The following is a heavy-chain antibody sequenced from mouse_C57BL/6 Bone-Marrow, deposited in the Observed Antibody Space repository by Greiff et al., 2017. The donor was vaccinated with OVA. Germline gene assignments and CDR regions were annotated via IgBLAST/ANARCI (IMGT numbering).Heavy chain of an antibody. Sequence: QVQLKQSGAELVRPGTSVKVSCKASGYAFTNYLIEWVKQRPGQGLEWIGVINPGSGGTNYNEKFKGKATLTADKSSSTAYMQLSSLTSEDSAVYYCARDGYYVDYWGQGTTLTVSS. CDR3: ARDGYYVDY. V-gene: IGHV1-54*01. D-gene: IGHD2-3*01. CDR2: INPGSGGT. J-gene: IGHJ2*01. CDR1: GYAFTNYL.